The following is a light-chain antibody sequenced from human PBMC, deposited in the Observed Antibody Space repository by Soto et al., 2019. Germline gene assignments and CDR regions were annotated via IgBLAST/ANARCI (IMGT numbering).Light chain of an antibody. Sequence: DIQMTQSPSTLSASVGDRVTITCRASQSISSWLAWYQQKPGKAPNLLIYKASSLQSGVPSRFSGSGSGTEFPLTINSLQPDDFATYYCQQYKGSPLTFGGGTKVEIK. V-gene: IGKV1-5*03. CDR2: KAS. CDR1: QSISSW. CDR3: QQYKGSPLT. J-gene: IGKJ4*01.